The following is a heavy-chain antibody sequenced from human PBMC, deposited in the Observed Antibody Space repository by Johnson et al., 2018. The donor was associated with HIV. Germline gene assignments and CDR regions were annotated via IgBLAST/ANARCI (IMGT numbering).Heavy chain of an antibody. CDR2: ISYNASNK. Sequence: QVQLVESGGGVVQPGRSLRLSCPASGFTFSSYGMHWVRQAPGKGLEWVAVISYNASNKYFADSVKGRFTISRDNSKNTLYLQMNSLRAEDTAVFYCARGALGDWVDAFDIWGQGTMVTVSS. CDR3: ARGALGDWVDAFDI. CDR1: GFTFSSYG. V-gene: IGHV3-30*03. D-gene: IGHD3-16*01. J-gene: IGHJ3*02.